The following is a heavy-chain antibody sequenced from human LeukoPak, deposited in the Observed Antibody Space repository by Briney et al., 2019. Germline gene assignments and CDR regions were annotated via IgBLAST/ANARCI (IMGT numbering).Heavy chain of an antibody. Sequence: GGSLRLSCAASGFIFGDYNMNWVRQAPGKGLEWVSYISSGGSTIYYADTVKGRFTISRDNARNSLYLQMNGLTDEDTAVYYCARANFYQWLRFPNYFDYWGQGTLVTVSS. CDR1: GFIFGDYN. V-gene: IGHV3-48*02. J-gene: IGHJ4*02. CDR2: ISSGGSTI. CDR3: ARANFYQWLRFPNYFDY. D-gene: IGHD5-12*01.